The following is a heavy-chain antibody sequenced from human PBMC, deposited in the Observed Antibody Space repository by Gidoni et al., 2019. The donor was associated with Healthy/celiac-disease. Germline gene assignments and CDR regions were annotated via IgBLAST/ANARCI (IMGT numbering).Heavy chain of an antibody. CDR3: AKDRAFYGDYSWFDP. CDR1: GFTFSSYA. D-gene: IGHD4-17*01. CDR2: ISGSGGST. Sequence: EVQLLESGGGLVQPGGSLRLSCAASGFTFSSYAMSWVRQAPGKGLEWVSAISGSGGSTYYADSVKGRFTISRDNSKNTLYMQMNSLRAEDTAVYYCAKDRAFYGDYSWFDPWGQGTLVTVSS. J-gene: IGHJ5*02. V-gene: IGHV3-23*01.